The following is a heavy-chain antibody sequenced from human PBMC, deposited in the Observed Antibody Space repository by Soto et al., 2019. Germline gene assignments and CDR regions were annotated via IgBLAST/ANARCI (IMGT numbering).Heavy chain of an antibody. D-gene: IGHD1-26*01. V-gene: IGHV3-30*04. CDR2: ISSDGSTK. CDR3: ARDSNMEGSPFNYYVMEV. J-gene: IGHJ6*02. CDR1: GFPFSSYA. Sequence: QVQLVESGGGVVQPGRSLRLSCTASGFPFSSYAIHWVRQAPGKGLEWVAIISSDGSTKYYIDSVKVRFTIFRDNSKNTGYMQMTSRRGEDTAVYYCARDSNMEGSPFNYYVMEVGGLGTAVTVFS.